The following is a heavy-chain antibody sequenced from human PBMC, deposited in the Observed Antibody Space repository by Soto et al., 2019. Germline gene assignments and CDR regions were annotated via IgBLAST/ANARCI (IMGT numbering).Heavy chain of an antibody. D-gene: IGHD3-3*01. CDR2: IIPIFGTA. J-gene: IGHJ5*02. Sequence: SGKVSCKASGGPFISYAIIWVRQAPGQGLEWMGGIIPIFGTANYAQKFQGRVTITADKSTSTAYMELSSLRSEDTAVYYCARVRSDFWSGYYIYNWFDPWGQGTLVTVSS. CDR1: GGPFISYA. V-gene: IGHV1-69*06. CDR3: ARVRSDFWSGYYIYNWFDP.